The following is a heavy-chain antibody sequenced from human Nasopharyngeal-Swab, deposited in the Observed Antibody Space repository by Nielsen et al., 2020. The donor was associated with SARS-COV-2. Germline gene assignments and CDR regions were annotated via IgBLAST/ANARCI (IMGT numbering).Heavy chain of an antibody. CDR3: AKATLGNAKYSTILYYFDY. CDR2: ISYDGSNK. J-gene: IGHJ4*02. Sequence: PGKGLEWVAVISYDGSNKYYADSVKGRFTISRDNSKNTLYLQMNSLRAEDTAVYYCAKATLGNAKYSTILYYFDYWGQGTLVTVSS. D-gene: IGHD6-6*01. V-gene: IGHV3-30*18.